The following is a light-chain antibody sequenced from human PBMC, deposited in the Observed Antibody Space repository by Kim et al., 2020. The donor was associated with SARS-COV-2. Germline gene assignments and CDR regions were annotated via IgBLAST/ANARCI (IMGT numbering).Light chain of an antibody. V-gene: IGKV3-11*01. J-gene: IGKJ4*01. CDR1: QSLSDY. CDR3: QQRTNWPT. CDR2: DAS. Sequence: SLFPWDRATLSCSASQSLSDYLAWYQHKPGQAPRLLIYDASNRATGIPARFSGSGSGTDFTLTISSLEPEDFAVYYCQQRTNWPTFGGGTKVEIK.